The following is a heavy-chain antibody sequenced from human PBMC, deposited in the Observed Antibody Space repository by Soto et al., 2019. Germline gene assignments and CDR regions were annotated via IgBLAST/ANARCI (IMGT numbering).Heavy chain of an antibody. Sequence: QVQLVQSGAEVKKSGASVKVSCKASGYTFTRYVMHWLRQAPGQRLEWMGWIDAGNGNTVYLQNFQGRVTITRDTSANTAYMELSSLRSEDTAVYYCARDNSGWSDYWGQGTLVTVSS. CDR1: GYTFTRYV. CDR3: ARDNSGWSDY. J-gene: IGHJ4*02. V-gene: IGHV1-3*01. CDR2: IDAGNGNT. D-gene: IGHD6-19*01.